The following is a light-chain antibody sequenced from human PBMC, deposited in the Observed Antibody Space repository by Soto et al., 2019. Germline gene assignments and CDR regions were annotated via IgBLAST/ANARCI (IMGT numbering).Light chain of an antibody. CDR2: VNNDGSH. CDR3: QIWGAGMRV. Sequence: QSVLTQSPSASASLGASVKLTCNLSSGHSSNAIAWHQQQPEKGPRYLMRVNNDGSHNKGDGIPDRFSGSSSGPERYLTISSLQSEDEADYYCQIWGAGMRVFGGGTKLTVL. CDR1: SGHSSNA. V-gene: IGLV4-69*01. J-gene: IGLJ3*02.